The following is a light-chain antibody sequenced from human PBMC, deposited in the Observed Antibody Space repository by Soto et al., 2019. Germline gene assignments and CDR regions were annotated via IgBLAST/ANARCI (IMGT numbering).Light chain of an antibody. J-gene: IGKJ2*01. CDR2: AAS. V-gene: IGKV1-39*01. Sequence: DIQMTQSPSSLSASVGGRVTITCRASKSISSYLNWYQQKPGKAPKLLIYAASSLQSGVPSRFSGSGSGTDFTLTISSLQPEDFATYYCQQSYSTLMYTFGQGTKLEIK. CDR3: QQSYSTLMYT. CDR1: KSISSY.